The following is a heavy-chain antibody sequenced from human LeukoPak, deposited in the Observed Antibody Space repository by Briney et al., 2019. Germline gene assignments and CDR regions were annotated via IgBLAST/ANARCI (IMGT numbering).Heavy chain of an antibody. CDR1: GFTFSTYG. J-gene: IGHJ4*02. CDR2: ITSSSSPI. CDR3: ARGFSSSWNY. Sequence: GGSLRLSCAASGFTFSTYGMHWVRQAPGKGLEWVSYITSSSSPIYYADSVKGRFTISRDNAKNSLYLQMNSLRAEVTAVYYCARGFSSSWNYWGQGTLVTVSS. D-gene: IGHD6-13*01. V-gene: IGHV3-48*04.